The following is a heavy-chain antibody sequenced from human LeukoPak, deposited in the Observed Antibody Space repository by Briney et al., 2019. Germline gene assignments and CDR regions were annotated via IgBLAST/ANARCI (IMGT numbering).Heavy chain of an antibody. CDR3: ARGQAGATVLLDY. J-gene: IGHJ4*02. V-gene: IGHV4-59*01. D-gene: IGHD1-26*01. CDR2: INYSGST. CDR1: AASITTDY. Sequence: SETLSLTCTVSAASITTDYFNWIRQPPGKGLEWIGYINYSGSTNYNPSLKTRITISIDSSKNQFSLKLTSVTAADMAVYYCARGQAGATVLLDYWGQGTLVTVSS.